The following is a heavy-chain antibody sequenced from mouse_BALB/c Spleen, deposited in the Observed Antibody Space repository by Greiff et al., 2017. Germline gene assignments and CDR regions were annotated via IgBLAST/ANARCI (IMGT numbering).Heavy chain of an antibody. J-gene: IGHJ4*01. CDR2: ISSGGSYT. CDR1: GFTFSSYG. Sequence: VQLKESGGDLVKPGGSLKLSCAASGFTFSSYGMSWVRQTPDKRLEWVATISSGGSYTYYPDSVKGRFTISRDNAKNTLYLQMSSLKSEDTAMYYCARQEKYGNSYAMDYWGQGTSVTVSS. V-gene: IGHV5-6*01. D-gene: IGHD2-10*02. CDR3: ARQEKYGNSYAMDY.